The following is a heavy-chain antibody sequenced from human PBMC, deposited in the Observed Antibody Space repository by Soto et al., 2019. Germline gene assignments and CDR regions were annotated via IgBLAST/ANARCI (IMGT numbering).Heavy chain of an antibody. Sequence: ASVKVSCKASGYTFTDYYMHWVRQAPGHGLEWMGWINPTSGVTSYAQNFQGRVTMTRDTSISTVYMELSSLSSDDTAVYYCSMASALVGGSSNSLPNDYWGQGTLVTVSS. CDR3: SMASALVGGSSNSLPNDY. CDR1: GYTFTDYY. J-gene: IGHJ4*02. V-gene: IGHV1-2*02. D-gene: IGHD3-9*01. CDR2: INPTSGVT.